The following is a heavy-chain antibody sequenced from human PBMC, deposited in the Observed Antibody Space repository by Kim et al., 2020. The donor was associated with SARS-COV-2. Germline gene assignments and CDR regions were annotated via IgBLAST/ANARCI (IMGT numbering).Heavy chain of an antibody. CDR3: ARGPSRLYWNYGAVDLDS. J-gene: IGHJ4*02. V-gene: IGHV4-31*03. Sequence: SETLSLTCSVSGGSVSSGDHYWTWIRQHSGRGLEWIGYIFYSGSIFYNPSLKSRITVSFDTSKNQFSLNLTSVTAAETAVYFCARGPSRLYWNYGAVDLDSWGRGTLVTVSS. CDR1: GGSVSSGDHY. D-gene: IGHD1-7*01. CDR2: IFYSGSI.